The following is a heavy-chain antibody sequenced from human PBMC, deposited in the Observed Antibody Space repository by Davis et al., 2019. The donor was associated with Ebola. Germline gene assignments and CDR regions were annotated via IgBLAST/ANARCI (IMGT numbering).Heavy chain of an antibody. D-gene: IGHD6-6*01. Sequence: AASVKVSCKVSGYTLTELSMHWVRQAPGKGLEWMGGFDPEDGETIYAQKFQGRVTMTEDTSTDTAYMELSSLRSEDTAVYYCATDVWGTGKIAARPIDYWGQGTLVTVSS. CDR3: ATDVWGTGKIAARPIDY. V-gene: IGHV1-24*01. CDR2: FDPEDGET. CDR1: GYTLTELS. J-gene: IGHJ4*02.